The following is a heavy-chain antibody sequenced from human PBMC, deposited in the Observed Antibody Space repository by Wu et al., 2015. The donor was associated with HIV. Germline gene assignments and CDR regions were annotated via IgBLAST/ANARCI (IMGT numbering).Heavy chain of an antibody. D-gene: IGHD3-10*01. Sequence: QVQLVQSGAEVKKPGASVKVSCKASGYFFSGYGISWVRQAPGQGLEWMGWISAKNGDTNYVQNFQGRVTMTTETSTSTAYMDLRSLRSDDTAVYYCVTSSVAHYRRRSYYYMDVWGKGTTVTVSS. V-gene: IGHV1-18*01. J-gene: IGHJ6*03. CDR2: ISAKNGDT. CDR1: GYFFSGYG. CDR3: VTSSVAHYRRRSYYYMDV.